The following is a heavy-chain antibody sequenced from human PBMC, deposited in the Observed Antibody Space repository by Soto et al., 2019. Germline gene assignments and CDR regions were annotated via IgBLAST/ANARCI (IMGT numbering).Heavy chain of an antibody. Sequence: SETLSLPCALPGGSIYSGAFSLSWIRQPPGKGLEWIRYVTHSGTAYSFPSLNGRLNLSVYSSQTQFSLNLSSVTAADTAVYYCARDRERYCSSTSCPYGMDVWGQGTTVTVSS. D-gene: IGHD2-2*01. CDR2: VTHSGTA. CDR3: ARDRERYCSSTSCPYGMDV. J-gene: IGHJ6*02. CDR1: GGSIYSGAFS. V-gene: IGHV4-30-2*01.